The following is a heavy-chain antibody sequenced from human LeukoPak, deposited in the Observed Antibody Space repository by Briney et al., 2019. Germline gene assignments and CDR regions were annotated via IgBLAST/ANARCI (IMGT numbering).Heavy chain of an antibody. V-gene: IGHV1-2*02. Sequence: GASVKVSCKASGYTFTGYYMHWVRQAPGQGLEWMGWINPNSGGTNYAQKFQGGLTVTRDTSTSTVYMELQNLTPDDTAVYYCARADILVVAAATPVGSAFEYWGQGALITVS. J-gene: IGHJ4*02. CDR2: INPNSGGT. CDR3: ARADILVVAAATPVGSAFEY. D-gene: IGHD2-15*01. CDR1: GYTFTGYY.